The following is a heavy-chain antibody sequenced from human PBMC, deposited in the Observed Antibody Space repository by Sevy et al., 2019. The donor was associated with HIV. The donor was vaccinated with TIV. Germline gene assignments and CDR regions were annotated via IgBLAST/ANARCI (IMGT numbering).Heavy chain of an antibody. J-gene: IGHJ4*02. Sequence: ASVKVSCKASGGTFNINAISWVRQAPGQGLEWMGGITPIFGTANYAQKFQGRVTITADESTSTAYMELSSLRSEDTAVYYCARGTPESMVRGVPTSVFYYWGQGTLVTVSS. D-gene: IGHD3-10*01. CDR1: GGTFNINA. V-gene: IGHV1-69*13. CDR3: ARGTPESMVRGVPTSVFYY. CDR2: ITPIFGTA.